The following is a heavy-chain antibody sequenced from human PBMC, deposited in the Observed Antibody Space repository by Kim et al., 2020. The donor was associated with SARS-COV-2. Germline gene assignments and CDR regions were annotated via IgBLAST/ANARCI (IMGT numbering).Heavy chain of an antibody. CDR3: ARAAGGWPSDY. Sequence: SQTLSLTCTVSGDSITSGGYFWKCTRHHPGKGMEHILHITYSGSTYYNPSLKSRITMAVDTSQNQFYLELRFVTAADTAVYYCARAAGGWPSDYWGQGTLVTVSS. D-gene: IGHD6-19*01. V-gene: IGHV4-31*03. CDR2: ITYSGST. J-gene: IGHJ4*02. CDR1: GDSITSGGYF.